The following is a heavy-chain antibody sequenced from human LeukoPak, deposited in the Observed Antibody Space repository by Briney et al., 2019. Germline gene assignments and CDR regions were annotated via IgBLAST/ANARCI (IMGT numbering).Heavy chain of an antibody. Sequence: PSETLSLTCTVSGVSISSYYWSWIRQPPGKGLEWIGYIYYSGSTNYNPSLKSRVTISVDTSKNQFSLNLTSMTAADTAVYYCATLVFGYYMDVWGKGTTVIVSS. D-gene: IGHD3-10*02. CDR3: ATLVFGYYMDV. J-gene: IGHJ6*03. CDR2: IYYSGST. CDR1: GVSISSYY. V-gene: IGHV4-59*08.